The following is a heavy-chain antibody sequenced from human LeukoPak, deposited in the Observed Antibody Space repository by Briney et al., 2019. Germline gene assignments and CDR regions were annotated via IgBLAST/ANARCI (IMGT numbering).Heavy chain of an antibody. CDR3: ARHVFARPDIVVVPAAMAYFDY. Sequence: SETLSLTCAVYGGSFSGYYWSWIRQPPGKGLEWIGEINHSGSTNYNPSLKSRVTISVDTSKNQFSLKLSSVTAADTAVYYCARHVFARPDIVVVPAAMAYFDYWGQGTLVTVSS. V-gene: IGHV4-34*01. J-gene: IGHJ4*02. CDR2: INHSGST. CDR1: GGSFSGYY. D-gene: IGHD2-2*01.